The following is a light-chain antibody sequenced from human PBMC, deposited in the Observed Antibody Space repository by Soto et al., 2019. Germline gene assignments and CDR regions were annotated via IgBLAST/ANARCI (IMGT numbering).Light chain of an antibody. CDR2: KAS. CDR3: QQYNTDSGT. CDR1: QSLNSW. V-gene: IGKV1-5*03. J-gene: IGKJ1*01. Sequence: DIQMTQSPSTLSASVGDRGTITCRASQSLNSWLAWYQQKPGKAPKLLIYKASTLESGVPSRFSGSGSATEFTLTISSLQPDDFATYYCQQYNTDSGTFGQGTKVEIK.